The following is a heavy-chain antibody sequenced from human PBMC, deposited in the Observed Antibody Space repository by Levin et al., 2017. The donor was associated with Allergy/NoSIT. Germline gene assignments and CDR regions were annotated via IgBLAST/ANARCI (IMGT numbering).Heavy chain of an antibody. J-gene: IGHJ6*02. V-gene: IGHV3-7*01. CDR1: GFTFSTYW. D-gene: IGHD3-3*01. CDR3: ARAGDPRITIFGLRGFSGLDV. Sequence: GESLKISCAASGFTFSTYWMTWVRQAPGKALERVANIKKDGSEKYYVDSVKGRFTISRDNARNSMYLQMNSLRVEDTAIYYCARAGDPRITIFGLRGFSGLDVWGQGTTVTVSS. CDR2: IKKDGSEK.